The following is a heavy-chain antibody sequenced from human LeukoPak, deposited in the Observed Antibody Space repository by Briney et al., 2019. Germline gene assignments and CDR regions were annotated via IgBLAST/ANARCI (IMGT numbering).Heavy chain of an antibody. D-gene: IGHD3-22*01. V-gene: IGHV4-59*08. CDR2: IYYSGST. Sequence: SETLSLTCTVSGGSISSYYWSWIRQPPGKGLEWIGYIYYSGSTNYNPSLKSRVTISVDTSKNQFSLKLSSVTAADTAVYYCARHVHYYDSSGYYGFDSWGQGTLVTVSS. J-gene: IGHJ4*02. CDR3: ARHVHYYDSSGYYGFDS. CDR1: GGSISSYY.